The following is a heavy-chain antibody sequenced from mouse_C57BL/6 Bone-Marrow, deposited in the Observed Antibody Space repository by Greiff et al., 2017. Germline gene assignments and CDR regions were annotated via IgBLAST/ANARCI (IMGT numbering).Heavy chain of an antibody. J-gene: IGHJ4*01. V-gene: IGHV1-64*01. CDR2: IHPNSGST. CDR3: GLDYDGRYYAMDY. CDR1: GYTFTSYW. Sequence: QVQLKQPGAELVKPGASVKLSCKASGYTFTSYWMHWVKQRPGQGLEWIGMIHPNSGSTNYNEKFKSKATLTVDKSSSTAYMQLSSLTSEDSAVYYCGLDYDGRYYAMDYWGQGTSGTVSS. D-gene: IGHD2-4*01.